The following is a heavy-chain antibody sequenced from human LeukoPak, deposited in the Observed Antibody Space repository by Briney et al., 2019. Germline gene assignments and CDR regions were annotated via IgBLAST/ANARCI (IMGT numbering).Heavy chain of an antibody. J-gene: IGHJ2*01. CDR1: GGSISSSSYY. CDR2: IYYSGST. V-gene: IGHV4-39*02. CDR3: ARELRRSGYYYWYFDL. Sequence: SETLSLTCTVSGGSISSSSYYWGWIRQPPGKGLEWIGSIYYSGSTYYNPSLKSRVTISVDTSKNQFSPKLSSVTAADTAVYYCARELRRSGYYYWYFDLWGRGTLVTVSS. D-gene: IGHD3-22*01.